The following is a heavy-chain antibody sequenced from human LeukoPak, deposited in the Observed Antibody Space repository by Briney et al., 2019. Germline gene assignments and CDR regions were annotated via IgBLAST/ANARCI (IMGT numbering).Heavy chain of an antibody. CDR1: GGSISSYY. CDR2: IYYSGST. V-gene: IGHV4-59*01. D-gene: IGHD1-26*01. CDR3: ARVPSSGSQGY. Sequence: SETLSLTCTVSGGSISSYYWSWIRQPPGKGLEWIGYIYYSGSTNYNPSLKSRVTISVDTSKNQFSLKLSSVTAADTAVYYCARVPSSGSQGYWGQGTLVTVSS. J-gene: IGHJ4*02.